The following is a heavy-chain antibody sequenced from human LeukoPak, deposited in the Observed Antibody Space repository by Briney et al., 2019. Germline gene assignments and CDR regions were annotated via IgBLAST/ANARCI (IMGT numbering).Heavy chain of an antibody. CDR1: GFTFDDYA. Sequence: GGPLRLSCAVSGFTFDDYAMHWVRQVPGKGLEWVSGISWNSDTIGLADSVKGRFTISRDNAKNSLYLQMNRLRAEDTALYYCATNGGGDSGYGNFDYWGQGTLVTVSS. CDR2: ISWNSDTI. J-gene: IGHJ4*02. CDR3: ATNGGGDSGYGNFDY. V-gene: IGHV3-9*01. D-gene: IGHD5-12*01.